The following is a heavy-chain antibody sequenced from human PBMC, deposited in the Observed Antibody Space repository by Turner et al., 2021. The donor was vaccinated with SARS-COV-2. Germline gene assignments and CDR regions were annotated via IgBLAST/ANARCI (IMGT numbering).Heavy chain of an antibody. CDR3: ARDRRVGDDYTSEFPIDAFDI. J-gene: IGHJ3*02. Sequence: EVQLVESGVGLVQPGGSLRLSCAASGFTVSSNYMSWVRQAPGKGLEWVSVIYSGGRTYYTDSGKGRCTISRDNSKNTLYLQMNSLRAEDTAVYYCARDRRVGDDYTSEFPIDAFDIWGQGTMVTVSS. CDR1: GFTVSSNY. D-gene: IGHD4-4*01. CDR2: IYSGGRT. V-gene: IGHV3-66*01.